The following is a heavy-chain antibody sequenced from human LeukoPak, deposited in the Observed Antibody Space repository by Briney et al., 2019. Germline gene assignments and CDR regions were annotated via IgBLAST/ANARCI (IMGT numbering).Heavy chain of an antibody. CDR3: ARAIPMIVVAAGY. CDR1: GFTFSSYS. Sequence: PGGPLRLSCAASGFTFSSYSMNWVRQAPGKGLEWVSSISSSSSYIYYADSVKGRFTISRDNAKNSLYLQMNRLRAEDTAVYYCARAIPMIVVAAGYWGQGTLVTVSS. CDR2: ISSSSSYI. D-gene: IGHD3-22*01. J-gene: IGHJ4*02. V-gene: IGHV3-21*01.